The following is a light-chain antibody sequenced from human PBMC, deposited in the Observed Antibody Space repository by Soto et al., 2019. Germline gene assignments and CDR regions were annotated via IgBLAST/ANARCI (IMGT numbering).Light chain of an antibody. V-gene: IGKV3-11*01. CDR1: QTISKY. J-gene: IGKJ4*01. Sequence: EIMVTQSPAALSLPPGERATIFCKTSQTISKYLVWYQQKPGQAPRLLINNASNRATGIPARFNGSGSGTDFTLTISGLEPEDCAVYYCQQRSNWPVTCGGGTRLEIK. CDR3: QQRSNWPVT. CDR2: NAS.